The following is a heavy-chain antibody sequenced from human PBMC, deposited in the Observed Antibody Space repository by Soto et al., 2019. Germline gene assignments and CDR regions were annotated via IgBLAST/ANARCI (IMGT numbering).Heavy chain of an antibody. Sequence: ASVKVSCKASGYTFTSYGISWVRQAPGQGLEWMGWISAYNGNTNYAQKLQGRVTMTTDTSTSTAYMELRSLRSDDTAVYYCASWTMVRGIPIRGMDVWGQGTTVTVSS. V-gene: IGHV1-18*01. D-gene: IGHD3-10*01. CDR1: GYTFTSYG. J-gene: IGHJ6*02. CDR2: ISAYNGNT. CDR3: ASWTMVRGIPIRGMDV.